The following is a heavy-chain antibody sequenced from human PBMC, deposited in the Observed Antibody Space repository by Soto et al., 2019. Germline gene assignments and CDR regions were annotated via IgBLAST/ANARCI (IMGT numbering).Heavy chain of an antibody. CDR1: GGSISSYY. D-gene: IGHD2-2*01. J-gene: IGHJ4*02. V-gene: IGHV4-59*01. CDR2: IYYSGST. CDR3: ARVAMRRGYFHX. Sequence: SETLSLTFTVSGGSISSYYWSWIRQPPGKGLEWIGYIYYSGSTNYNPPIKSRVNISVDTSKNQFSLKLSSVTAADTAVYYCARVAMRRGYFHXWGQVTLVTVSX.